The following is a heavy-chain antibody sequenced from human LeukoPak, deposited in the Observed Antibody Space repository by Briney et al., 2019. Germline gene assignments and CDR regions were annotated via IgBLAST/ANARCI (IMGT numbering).Heavy chain of an antibody. Sequence: GASVKVSCKASGYTFTGYYMHWVRQAPGQGLEWMGWINPNSGGTNYAQKFQGRVTMTRDTSISTAYMELSRLRSDDTAVYYCARARVKVVPADNWFDPWGQGTLVTVSS. V-gene: IGHV1-2*02. CDR1: GYTFTGYY. D-gene: IGHD2-2*01. CDR2: INPNSGGT. CDR3: ARARVKVVPADNWFDP. J-gene: IGHJ5*02.